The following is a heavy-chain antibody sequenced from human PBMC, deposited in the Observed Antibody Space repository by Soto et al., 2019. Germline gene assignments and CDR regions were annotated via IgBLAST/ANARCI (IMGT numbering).Heavy chain of an antibody. CDR2: TYYTGTT. CDR3: ARDRVRRDNKPYGMDV. CDR1: GDPISSGGYF. D-gene: IGHD2-21*01. Sequence: SETLSLTCTVSGDPISSGGYFWTWIRQHPGKGLEWIGNTYYTGTTYYNPSLKSRVSISVDTSKNQFSLKLTSVTAADTAIYYCARDRVRRDNKPYGMDVWGQGTTVTVSS. J-gene: IGHJ6*02. V-gene: IGHV4-31*03.